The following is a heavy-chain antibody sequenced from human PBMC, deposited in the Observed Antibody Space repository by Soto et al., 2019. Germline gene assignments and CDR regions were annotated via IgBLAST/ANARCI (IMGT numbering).Heavy chain of an antibody. Sequence: EVQLVESGGGLVQPGRSLRLSCAASGFTFDDYAMHWVRQAPGKGLEWVSGISWNSGSIGYADSVKGRFTISRDNAKNSLYLQMNSLRAEGTALYYCANDSGLVLSFYFDYWGQGTLVTVSS. CDR3: ANDSGLVLSFYFDY. CDR2: ISWNSGSI. J-gene: IGHJ4*02. V-gene: IGHV3-9*01. CDR1: GFTFDDYA. D-gene: IGHD6-19*01.